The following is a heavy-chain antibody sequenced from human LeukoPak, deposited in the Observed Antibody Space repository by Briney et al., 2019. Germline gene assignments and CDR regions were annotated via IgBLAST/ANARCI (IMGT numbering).Heavy chain of an antibody. V-gene: IGHV3-21*01. CDR3: ASPGSSVTGGPI. Sequence: TAGGSLRLSCAGSGFTFSTYSMNWVRQAPGRGLEWVSSISSSSTYIKYADSVKGRFTISRDNALNLVFLEMNNLRAEGPAFYYCASPGSSVTGGPIWSQGSLVTVSS. D-gene: IGHD2-8*02. CDR2: ISSSSTYI. CDR1: GFTFSTYS. J-gene: IGHJ4*02.